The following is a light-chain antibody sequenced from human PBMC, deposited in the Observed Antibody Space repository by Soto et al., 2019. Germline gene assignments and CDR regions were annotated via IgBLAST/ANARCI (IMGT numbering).Light chain of an antibody. Sequence: QSVLTQPRSVSGSPGQSVTISCTGTSRDVGYYNYVSWYQQYPGKVPKLMIYDVSQRPSGVPDRFSGSKSGNTASLTVSGLQADDEANYYCSSFKGTNSFVFGTGTKVTVL. J-gene: IGLJ1*01. V-gene: IGLV2-11*01. CDR3: SSFKGTNSFV. CDR1: SRDVGYYNY. CDR2: DVS.